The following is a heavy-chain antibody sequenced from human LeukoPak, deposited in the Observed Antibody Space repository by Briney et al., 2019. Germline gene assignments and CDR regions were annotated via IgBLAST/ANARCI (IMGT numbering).Heavy chain of an antibody. CDR3: ARGRDDYGDFDY. V-gene: IGHV4-31*03. Sequence: SQTLSLTCTVSGGSISSGGYYWSWICQHPGKGLEWIGYIYYSGSTYYNPSLKSRVTISVDTSKNQFSLKLSSVTAADTAVYYCARGRDDYGDFDYWGQGTLVTVSS. CDR1: GGSISSGGYY. J-gene: IGHJ4*02. D-gene: IGHD4-17*01. CDR2: IYYSGST.